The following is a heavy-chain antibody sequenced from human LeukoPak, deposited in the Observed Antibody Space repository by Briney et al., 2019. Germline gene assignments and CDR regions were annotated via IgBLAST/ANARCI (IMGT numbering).Heavy chain of an antibody. J-gene: IGHJ3*01. CDR1: GYSFTSYC. D-gene: IGHD1-26*01. CDR3: GMSGDRVPLQDDVFDV. V-gene: IGHV5-51*01. Sequence: GESLKISCKVSGYSFTSYCIGWVRQMPGKGLEWVGIIYPGDSGPTYSPSFQGQVTISVYKSINTAYLQWNSLQASDPAMYYCGMSGDRVPLQDDVFDVWGQGTMVTVST. CDR2: IYPGDSGP.